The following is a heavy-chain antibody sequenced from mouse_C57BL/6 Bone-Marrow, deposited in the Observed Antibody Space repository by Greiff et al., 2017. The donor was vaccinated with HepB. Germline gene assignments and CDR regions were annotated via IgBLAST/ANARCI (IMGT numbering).Heavy chain of an antibody. V-gene: IGHV14-4*01. CDR2: IDPENGDT. J-gene: IGHJ3*01. Sequence: EVKLQESGAELVRPGASVKLSCTASGFNIKDDYMHWVKQRPEQGLEWIGWIDPENGDTEYASKFQGKATITADTSSNTAYLQLSSLTSEDTAVYYCTTFFHYDYDGRNWGQGTLVTVSA. CDR3: TTFFHYDYDGRN. D-gene: IGHD2-4*01. CDR1: GFNIKDDY.